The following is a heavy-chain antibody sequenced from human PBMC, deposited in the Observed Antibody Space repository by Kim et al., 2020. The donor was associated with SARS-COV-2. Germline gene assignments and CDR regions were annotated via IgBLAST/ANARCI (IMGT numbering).Heavy chain of an antibody. CDR3: ARDYRDGAGWNFDL. Sequence: ASVKVSCKASGYTFTSYAMNWVRQAPGQGLEWMGWINTNTGNPTYAQGFTGRFVFSLDTSVSTAYLQISSLKAEDTAVYYCARDYRDGAGWNFDLWGRGTLVTVSS. V-gene: IGHV7-4-1*02. CDR1: GYTFTSYA. J-gene: IGHJ2*01. D-gene: IGHD3-16*02. CDR2: INTNTGNP.